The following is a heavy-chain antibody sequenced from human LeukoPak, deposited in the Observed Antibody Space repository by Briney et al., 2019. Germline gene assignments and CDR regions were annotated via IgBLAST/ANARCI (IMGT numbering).Heavy chain of an antibody. CDR1: GFTFSRNY. Sequence: GGSLRLSCEASGFTFSRNYMAWVRQAPGKGLEWVSVIYSVGSTYYADSVKGRFIIPRDDSKSTLYLQMNTLRAEDTAVYHCARVGHRHGHYFDFWGQGTLATVSS. J-gene: IGHJ4*02. V-gene: IGHV3-66*01. CDR2: IYSVGST. CDR3: ARVGHRHGHYFDF. D-gene: IGHD1-26*01.